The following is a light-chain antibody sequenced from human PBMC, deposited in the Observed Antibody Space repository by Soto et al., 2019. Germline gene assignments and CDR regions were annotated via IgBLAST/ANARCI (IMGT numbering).Light chain of an antibody. CDR3: QQRHMWPIM. J-gene: IGKJ5*01. Sequence: EVVLTQSPVTLSLSPGERATFSCRASQSFRGLLAWYQQKPGQAPRLLIYDAYNRATGIPPRFSGSGSGTDFTLTISSLEPEDSAVYYCQQRHMWPIMFGQGTRLEIK. V-gene: IGKV3-11*01. CDR2: DAY. CDR1: QSFRGL.